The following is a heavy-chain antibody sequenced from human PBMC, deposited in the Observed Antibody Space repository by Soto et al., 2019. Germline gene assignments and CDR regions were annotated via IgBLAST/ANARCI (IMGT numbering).Heavy chain of an antibody. J-gene: IGHJ4*02. CDR1: GFTFDDYT. CDR3: ATDIDDFWRGFDY. CDR2: ISWDGGSA. Sequence: PGGSLRLSCAASGFTFDDYTMHWVRQAPGKGLEWVSLISWDGGSAYYADSVKGRFTISRDNSKNSLYLQMNSLRTEDTALYYCATDIDDFWRGFDYWGQGTLVTVSS. D-gene: IGHD3-3*01. V-gene: IGHV3-43*01.